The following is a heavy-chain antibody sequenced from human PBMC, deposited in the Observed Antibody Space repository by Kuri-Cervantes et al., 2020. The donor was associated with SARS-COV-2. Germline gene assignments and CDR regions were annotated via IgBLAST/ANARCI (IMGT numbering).Heavy chain of an antibody. V-gene: IGHV3-30*01. CDR1: GFTFSSYA. CDR2: ITYDGSNK. Sequence: GESLKISCAASGFTFSSYAMHWVRQAPGKGLEWVAVITYDGSNKYYADTVKGRFTISRDNSKNTLYLQMNSLRAEDTDVYYCAIVRLTLYYYCYCMDFWGQGTTVTVSS. J-gene: IGHJ6*02. CDR3: AIVRLTLYYYCYCMDF.